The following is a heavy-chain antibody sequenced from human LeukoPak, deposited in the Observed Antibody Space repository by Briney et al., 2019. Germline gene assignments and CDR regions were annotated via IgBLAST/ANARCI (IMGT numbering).Heavy chain of an antibody. D-gene: IGHD3-22*01. J-gene: IGHJ4*02. CDR3: ARWGKYYYDSSGYYY. CDR2: IHPNSGGT. V-gene: IGHV1-2*02. Sequence: ASVKVSCTASGYTFTGYYMHWVRQAPGQGLEWMGWIHPNSGGTKYAQRFQGRVTVTRDTSISTVYMELSRLRSDDTAVYYCARWGKYYYDSSGYYYWGQGTLVSAPS. CDR1: GYTFTGYY.